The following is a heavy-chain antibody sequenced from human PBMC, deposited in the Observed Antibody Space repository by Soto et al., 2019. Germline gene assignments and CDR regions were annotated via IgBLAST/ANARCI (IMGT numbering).Heavy chain of an antibody. V-gene: IGHV1-18*01. J-gene: IGHJ5*02. D-gene: IGHD2-2*01. CDR1: GYTFSNYG. Sequence: ASVKVSCKTSGYTFSNYGITWVRQAPGQPLEWLGWISLYSDGTNYAQKFQGRVSMTTDTSTTTAYIELRSLRSDDTAVYYCARVVPGAEAWFGPWGQGTLVTVSS. CDR2: ISLYSDGT. CDR3: ARVVPGAEAWFGP.